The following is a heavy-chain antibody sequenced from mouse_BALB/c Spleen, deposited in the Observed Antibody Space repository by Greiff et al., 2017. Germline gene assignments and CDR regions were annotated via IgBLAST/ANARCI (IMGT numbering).Heavy chain of an antibody. CDR1: GYAFSSSW. V-gene: IGHV1-82*01. CDR3: ARRGGNYVDY. J-gene: IGHJ2*01. D-gene: IGHD1-1*02. CDR2: IYPGDGDT. Sequence: QVQLQQSGPELVKPGASVKISCKASGYAFSSSWMNWVKQRPGQGLEWIGRIYPGDGDTNYNGKFKGKATLTADKSSSTAYMQLSSLTSVDSAVYFCARRGGNYVDYWGQGTTLTVSS.